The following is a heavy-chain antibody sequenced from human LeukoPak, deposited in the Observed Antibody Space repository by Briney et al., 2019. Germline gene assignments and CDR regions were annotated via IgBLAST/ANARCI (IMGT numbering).Heavy chain of an antibody. CDR2: INPNSGGT. V-gene: IGHV1-2*02. CDR3: ARVVGATYWFDP. Sequence: GASVKVSCKASGYTFTGYYMHWVRQAPGQGLEWMGWINPNSGGTNYAQRFQGRVTMTRDTSISTAYMELSRLRSDDTAVYYCARVVGATYWFDPWGQGTLVTVSS. CDR1: GYTFTGYY. J-gene: IGHJ5*02. D-gene: IGHD1-26*01.